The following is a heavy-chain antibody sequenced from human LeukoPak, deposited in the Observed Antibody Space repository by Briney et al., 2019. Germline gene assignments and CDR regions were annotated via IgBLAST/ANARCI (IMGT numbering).Heavy chain of an antibody. CDR2: IYHSGST. CDR1: GYSISSGYY. D-gene: IGHD3-10*01. CDR3: ARANSPPTNYYGSGSGYNWFDP. Sequence: SETLSLTCTVSGYSISSGYYWGWIRQPPGKGLEWIGSIYHSGSTYYNPSLKSRVTISVDTSKNQFSLKLSSVTAADTAVYYCARANSPPTNYYGSGSGYNWFDPWGQGTLVTVSS. J-gene: IGHJ5*02. V-gene: IGHV4-38-2*02.